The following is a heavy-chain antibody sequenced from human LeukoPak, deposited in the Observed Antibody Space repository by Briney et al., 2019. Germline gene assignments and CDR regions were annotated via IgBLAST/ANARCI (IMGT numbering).Heavy chain of an antibody. CDR1: GDSISGFY. J-gene: IGHJ4*02. CDR3: ARVVVAAAGTVDY. D-gene: IGHD6-13*01. CDR2: IYYSGST. V-gene: IGHV4-59*01. Sequence: SETLSLTCTVSGDSISGFYWSWIRQPPGKGLEWIGYIYYSGSTNYNPSLKSRVTISVDTSKNQFSLKLTSVTAADTAVYYCARVVVAAAGTVDYWGQGTLVTVSS.